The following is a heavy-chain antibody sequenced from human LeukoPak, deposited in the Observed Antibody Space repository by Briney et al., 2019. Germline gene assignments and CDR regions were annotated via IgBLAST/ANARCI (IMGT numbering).Heavy chain of an antibody. J-gene: IGHJ3*02. V-gene: IGHV4-61*08. CDR3: ARVGADILPPI. CDR2: IYYSGST. Sequence: PSETLSLTCTVSGGSISSGDYYWSWIRQPPGKGLEWIGYIYYSGSTNYNPSLKSRVTISVDTSKNQFSLKLSSVTAADTAVYYCARVGADILPPIWGQGTMVTVSS. D-gene: IGHD1-26*01. CDR1: GGSISSGDYY.